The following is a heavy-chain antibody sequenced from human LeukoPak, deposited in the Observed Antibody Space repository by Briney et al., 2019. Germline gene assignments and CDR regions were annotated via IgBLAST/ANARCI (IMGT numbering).Heavy chain of an antibody. CDR3: ATELSQRYYID. D-gene: IGHD1-26*01. CDR1: GFTFSNVW. CDR2: IKRKTNGGAT. Sequence: GGSLRLSCAASGFTFSNVWMNWVRQAPGKGLEWVGLIKRKTNGGATEYAAPVKGRFVISRDDSENKLYLHMNSLKTEDTAVYYCATELSQRYYIDWGQGTLVTVSS. V-gene: IGHV3-15*01. J-gene: IGHJ4*02.